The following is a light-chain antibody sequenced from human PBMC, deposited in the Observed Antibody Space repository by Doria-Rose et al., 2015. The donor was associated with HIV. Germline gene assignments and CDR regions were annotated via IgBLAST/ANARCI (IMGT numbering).Light chain of an antibody. Sequence: DIRMTQSPESLGMSLGERATLNCKSNQSLLYTSKNYLAWYQQKPGQPPKLLIYWAATRQSGVPTRVGGSGSGTDFTLTISSLEAEDVAVYYCQQYYDTPSFGPGTTVDIK. CDR1: QSLLYTSKNY. V-gene: IGKV4-1*01. CDR3: QQYYDTPS. CDR2: WAA. J-gene: IGKJ3*01.